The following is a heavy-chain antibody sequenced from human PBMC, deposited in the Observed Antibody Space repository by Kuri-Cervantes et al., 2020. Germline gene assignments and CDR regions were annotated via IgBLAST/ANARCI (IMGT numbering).Heavy chain of an antibody. Sequence: GSLRLSCTVSGGSISGYYWSWIRQPPGKGLEWIGYIYYSGSTNYNPSLKSRVTISLDTSKNQFSLKLSSVTAADTAIYYCARGGWSLDYWGQGTLVTVSS. CDR1: GGSISGYY. CDR3: ARGGWSLDY. V-gene: IGHV4-59*01. J-gene: IGHJ4*02. CDR2: IYYSGST. D-gene: IGHD2-15*01.